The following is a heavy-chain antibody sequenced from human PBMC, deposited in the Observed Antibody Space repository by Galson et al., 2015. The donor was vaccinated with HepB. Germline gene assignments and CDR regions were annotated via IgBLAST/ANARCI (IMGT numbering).Heavy chain of an antibody. J-gene: IGHJ3*02. V-gene: IGHV1-18*01. D-gene: IGHD3-10*02. CDR3: ARDVRYAFEM. Sequence: PGQGLAWMGWISTNSGNTYYAQKFQDRLIMTTERSTSTAYMELRSLTSDDTAFYYCARDVRYAFEMWGQGTMVTVS. CDR2: ISTNSGNT.